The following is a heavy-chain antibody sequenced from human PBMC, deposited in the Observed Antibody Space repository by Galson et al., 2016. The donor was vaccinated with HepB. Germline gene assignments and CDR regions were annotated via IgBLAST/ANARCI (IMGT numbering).Heavy chain of an antibody. D-gene: IGHD1-1*01. J-gene: IGHJ2*01. Sequence: SLRLSCAASGFTFGDHYMGWIRQAPGKGLEWVSHLSPGSAYSDYEDSVKGRFSISRDNADNSLYLQMHSLRAEDTAVYFCARGGTRGILDWYFDLWGRGTLVTVSS. CDR3: ARGGTRGILDWYFDL. V-gene: IGHV3-11*06. CDR1: GFTFGDHY. CDR2: LSPGSAYS.